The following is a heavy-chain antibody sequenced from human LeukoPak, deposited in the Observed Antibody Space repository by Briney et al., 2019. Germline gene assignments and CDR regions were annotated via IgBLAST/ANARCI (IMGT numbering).Heavy chain of an antibody. CDR3: TTDQAMAPY. D-gene: IGHD5-18*01. CDR2: ISGSGNAT. Sequence: PGGSLRLSCAASGFTFSRYAMSWVRQAPGKGLEWVSAISGSGNATYYADSAKGRFTISRDNSKNTLYLQMNSLRAEDTAVYYCTTDQAMAPYWGQGTLVTVSS. V-gene: IGHV3-23*01. CDR1: GFTFSRYA. J-gene: IGHJ4*02.